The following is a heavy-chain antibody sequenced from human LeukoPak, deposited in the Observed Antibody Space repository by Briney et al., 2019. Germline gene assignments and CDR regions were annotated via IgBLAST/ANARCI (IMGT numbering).Heavy chain of an antibody. CDR1: GYTFTGYA. CDR3: AREGGRYVPDY. J-gene: IGHJ4*02. Sequence: ASVKVSCKASGYTFTGYAMHWVRQAPRQRLEWMGWINAGNGNTKYSQKFQGRVTITRDTSASTAYMELSSLRSEDTAVYYCAREGGRYVPDYWGQGTLVTVSS. D-gene: IGHD3-16*01. V-gene: IGHV1-3*01. CDR2: INAGNGNT.